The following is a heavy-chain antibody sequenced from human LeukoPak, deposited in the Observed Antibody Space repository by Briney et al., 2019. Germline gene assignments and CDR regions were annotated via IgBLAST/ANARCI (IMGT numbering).Heavy chain of an antibody. CDR2: ISGSGGST. D-gene: IGHD6-19*01. CDR1: GFTFSSYA. Sequence: GGALRLFWSASGFTFSSYAMSWGRQAPGKGVEGVSAISGSGGSTYYADSVKGRFTISRDNSKNTLYLQMNSLRAEDTAVYYCAKDRSSSGWFQEYFQHWGQGTLVTVSS. J-gene: IGHJ1*01. V-gene: IGHV3-23*01. CDR3: AKDRSSSGWFQEYFQH.